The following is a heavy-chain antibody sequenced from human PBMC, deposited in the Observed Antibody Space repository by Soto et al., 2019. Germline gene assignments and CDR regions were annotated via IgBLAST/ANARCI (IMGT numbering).Heavy chain of an antibody. J-gene: IGHJ4*02. V-gene: IGHV1-24*01. Sequence: GASVKVSCKVSGYTLTELSMHWVRQAPGKGLEWMGGFDPEDGETIYAQKFQGRVTMTEDTSTDTAYMELSSLRSEDTAVYYCAAGPLISITPVAWGQGTLVTVSS. D-gene: IGHD1-20*01. CDR3: AAGPLISITPVA. CDR2: FDPEDGET. CDR1: GYTLTELS.